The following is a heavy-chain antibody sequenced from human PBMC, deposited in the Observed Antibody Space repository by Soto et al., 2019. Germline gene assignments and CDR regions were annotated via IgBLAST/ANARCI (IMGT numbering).Heavy chain of an antibody. CDR3: ARSPRNWGFDY. D-gene: IGHD7-27*01. CDR2: MNPNSGNT. Sequence: QVQLVQSGAEVKKPGASVKVSCKASGYTFTSYDINWVRQATGQGFEWMGWMNPNSGNTGYAQKFQGMVTITRDTSITTACLELSSLTFEDTAVSFCARSPRNWGFDYWCQGTLVTVSS. CDR1: GYTFTSYD. V-gene: IGHV1-8*01. J-gene: IGHJ4*02.